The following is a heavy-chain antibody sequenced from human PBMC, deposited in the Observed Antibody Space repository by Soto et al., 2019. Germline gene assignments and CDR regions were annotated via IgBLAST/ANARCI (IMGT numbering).Heavy chain of an antibody. CDR1: GFSLSTSGMC. CDR3: ARDLYYYGSGSYYNLDY. D-gene: IGHD3-10*01. CDR2: IDWDDDK. J-gene: IGHJ4*02. V-gene: IGHV2-70*01. Sequence: SGPTLVNPTQTLTLTCTFSGFSLSTSGMCVSWIRQPPGKALEWLALIDWDDDKYYSTSLKTRLTISKDTSKNQVVLTMTNMDPVDTATYYCARDLYYYGSGSYYNLDYWGQGTLVTVYS.